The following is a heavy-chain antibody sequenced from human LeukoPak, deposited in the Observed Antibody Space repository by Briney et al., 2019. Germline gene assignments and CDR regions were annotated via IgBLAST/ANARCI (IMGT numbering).Heavy chain of an antibody. D-gene: IGHD2-21*02. CDR3: ARAGCGGDCYSNVYYFDY. CDR1: GGSISSYY. J-gene: IGHJ4*02. CDR2: IYYSGST. Sequence: SETLSLTCTVPGGSISSYYWSWIRQPPGKGLEWIGYIYYSGSTNYNPSLKSRVTISVDTSKNQFSLKLSSVTAADTAVYYCARAGCGGDCYSNVYYFDYWGQGTLVTVSS. V-gene: IGHV4-59*01.